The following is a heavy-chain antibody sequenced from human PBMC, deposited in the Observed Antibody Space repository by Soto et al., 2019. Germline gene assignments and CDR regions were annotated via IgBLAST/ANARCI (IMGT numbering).Heavy chain of an antibody. Sequence: NPSETLSLTCTVSGGSISSGGYYWSWIRQHPGKGLEWIGYIYYSGSTYYNPSLKSRVTISVDTSKNQFSLKLSSVTAADTAVYYCARGVAAADPIHNWFDPWGQGTLVTVSS. J-gene: IGHJ5*02. D-gene: IGHD6-13*01. CDR1: GGSISSGGYY. V-gene: IGHV4-31*03. CDR3: ARGVAAADPIHNWFDP. CDR2: IYYSGST.